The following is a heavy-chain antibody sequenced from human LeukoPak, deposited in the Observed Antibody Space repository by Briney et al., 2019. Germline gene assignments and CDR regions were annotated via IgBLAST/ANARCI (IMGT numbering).Heavy chain of an antibody. CDR2: IRYDGSNK. V-gene: IGHV3-30*02. CDR3: AKDYLFDIVVVPAYFDY. CDR1: GFTFSSYG. Sequence: PGGSLRLPCAASGFTFSSYGMHWVRQAPGKGLEWVAFIRYDGSNKYYADSVKGRFTISRDNSKNTLYLQMNSLRAEDTAVYYCAKDYLFDIVVVPAYFDYWGQGTLVTVSS. J-gene: IGHJ4*02. D-gene: IGHD2-2*01.